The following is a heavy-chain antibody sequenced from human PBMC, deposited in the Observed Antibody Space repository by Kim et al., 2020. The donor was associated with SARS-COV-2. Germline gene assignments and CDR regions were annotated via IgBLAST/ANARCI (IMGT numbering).Heavy chain of an antibody. D-gene: IGHD1-7*01. V-gene: IGHV4-39*01. J-gene: IGHJ4*02. CDR1: GGSISSSSYY. CDR3: ARHANWNYVPSSSFLLDDY. Sequence: SETLSLTCTVSGGSISSSSYYWGWIRQPPGKGLEWIGSIYYSGSTYYNPSLKSRVTISVDTSKNQFSLKLSSVTAADTAVYYCARHANWNYVPSSSFLLDDYWGQGTLVTVSS. CDR2: IYYSGST.